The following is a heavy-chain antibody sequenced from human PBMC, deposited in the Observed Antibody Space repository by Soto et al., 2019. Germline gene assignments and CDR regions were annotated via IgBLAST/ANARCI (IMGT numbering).Heavy chain of an antibody. J-gene: IGHJ5*02. CDR3: ARMYSSGSGWFHP. CDR2: FYSSGSI. CDR1: GDSMTAGGYY. D-gene: IGHD6-19*01. Sequence: SEALSLTCLVSGDSMTAGGYYWSWIRHHPGKGLEWIGSFYSSGSIIYNPSLRSRVSISGDTSSNQFSMSLTSVTAADAARYYCARMYSSGSGWFHPWGQGTLVTVSS. V-gene: IGHV4-39*07.